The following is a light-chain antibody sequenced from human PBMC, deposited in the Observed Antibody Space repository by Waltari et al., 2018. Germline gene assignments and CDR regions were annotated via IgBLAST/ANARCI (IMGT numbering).Light chain of an antibody. CDR2: SAS. CDR3: QQSFSTPPIT. J-gene: IGKJ4*01. V-gene: IGKV1-39*01. Sequence: DIQMTQSPSSLSASVGDRVTITCRASQSISNYLHWYQQKPGIAPKLLINSASSLQSGVPSRFSGSGSGTDFTLTISSLQPEDFATYYCQQSFSTPPITFGGGTKVEIK. CDR1: QSISNY.